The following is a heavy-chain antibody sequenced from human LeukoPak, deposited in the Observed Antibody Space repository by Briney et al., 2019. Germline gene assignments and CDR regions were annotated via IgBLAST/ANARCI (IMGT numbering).Heavy chain of an antibody. CDR2: IYYSGST. D-gene: IGHD3-3*01. CDR1: GGSISSSSYY. Sequence: SETLSLTCTVSGGSISSSSYYWGWIRQPPGKGLEWIGSIYYSGSTYYNPSLKSRVTISVDTSKNQFSLKLSSVTAADTAVYYCARTPRTPYDFWSGYTVYFDYRGQGTLVTVSS. V-gene: IGHV4-39*01. J-gene: IGHJ4*02. CDR3: ARTPRTPYDFWSGYTVYFDY.